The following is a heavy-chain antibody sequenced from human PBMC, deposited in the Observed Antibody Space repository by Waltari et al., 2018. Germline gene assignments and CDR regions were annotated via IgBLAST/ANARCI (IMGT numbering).Heavy chain of an antibody. D-gene: IGHD6-13*01. CDR2: IGGSSGTT. V-gene: IGHV4-4*08. CDR1: GGAISGYY. Sequence: QVQLQESGPGLVKPSETLSLTCAVSGGAISGYYWNWIRQTPGKGLEWIGYIGGSSGTTNYNPSRKSRFPISTDTSKNQFSLKLSSVTAADTAVYYCARGQQLISLDVWGRGVLVTVSS. J-gene: IGHJ4*02. CDR3: ARGQQLISLDV.